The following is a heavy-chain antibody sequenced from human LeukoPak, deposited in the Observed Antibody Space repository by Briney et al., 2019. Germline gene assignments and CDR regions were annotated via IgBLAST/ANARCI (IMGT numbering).Heavy chain of an antibody. Sequence: PGGSLRLSCAASGFTFSNFGMHWVRQAPGKGLEWVAGISYDGRNKEYVDSVKGRFTISRDNSKNTLYLQMNSLRAEDTAVYNCAKDRGYSHGFDYWGQGTLVTVSS. J-gene: IGHJ4*02. CDR2: ISYDGRNK. CDR3: AKDRGYSHGFDY. D-gene: IGHD5-18*01. CDR1: GFTFSNFG. V-gene: IGHV3-30*18.